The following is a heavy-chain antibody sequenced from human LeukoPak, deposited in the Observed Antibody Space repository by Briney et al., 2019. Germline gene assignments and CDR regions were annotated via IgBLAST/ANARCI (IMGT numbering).Heavy chain of an antibody. CDR2: IVVGSGDT. D-gene: IGHD3-22*01. CDR1: GFTFTSSA. J-gene: IGHJ4*02. Sequence: ASVKVSCKASGFTFTSSAMQWVRQARGQRLEWIGWIVVGSGDTNYAQKFQERVTITRDMSTSTAYMELSSLRSEDTAVYYCAADASVGGYYDSSPRWYFDYWGQGTLVTVSS. V-gene: IGHV1-58*02. CDR3: AADASVGGYYDSSPRWYFDY.